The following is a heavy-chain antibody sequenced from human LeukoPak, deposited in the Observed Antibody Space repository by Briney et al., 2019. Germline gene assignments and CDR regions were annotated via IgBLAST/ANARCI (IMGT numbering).Heavy chain of an antibody. D-gene: IGHD4-17*01. CDR2: ISSSSSTI. V-gene: IGHV3-48*02. CDR3: ARDGVSVTTEAFDY. Sequence: GGSLRLSCAASGFTFSSYSMNWVRQPPGKGLEWVSYISSSSSTIYYADSVKGRFTISRDNAKNSLYLQMNSLRDEDTAVYYCARDGVSVTTEAFDYWGQGTLVTVSS. CDR1: GFTFSSYS. J-gene: IGHJ4*02.